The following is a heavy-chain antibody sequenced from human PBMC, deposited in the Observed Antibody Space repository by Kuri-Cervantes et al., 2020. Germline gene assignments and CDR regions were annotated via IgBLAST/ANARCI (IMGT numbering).Heavy chain of an antibody. CDR1: GFTFSSYA. D-gene: IGHD3-16*01. CDR3: AKVGGGAPQHQYYYYYYMDV. CDR2: ISGSGGST. Sequence: GESLKISCAASGFTFSSYAMSWVRQAPGKGLEWVSAISGSGGSTYYADYVKGRFTITIDNSKNTLYLQMNSLRAEDTAVYYRAKVGGGAPQHQYYYYYYMDVWGKGTTVTVSS. J-gene: IGHJ6*03. V-gene: IGHV3-23*01.